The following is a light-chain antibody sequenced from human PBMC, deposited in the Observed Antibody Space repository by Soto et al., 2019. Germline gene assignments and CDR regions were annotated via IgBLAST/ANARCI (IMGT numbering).Light chain of an antibody. CDR3: SSYTSSSTPGV. Sequence: QSALTQPASVSGSPGQSITISCTGTSSDVGGYNYVSWYQQHPGKAPKLMIYEVSNRPSGVSNRFSGSKSGNTASLTISGLQAEDEADYCCSSYTSSSTPGVFGGGTKLTVL. CDR1: SSDVGGYNY. J-gene: IGLJ3*02. V-gene: IGLV2-14*01. CDR2: EVS.